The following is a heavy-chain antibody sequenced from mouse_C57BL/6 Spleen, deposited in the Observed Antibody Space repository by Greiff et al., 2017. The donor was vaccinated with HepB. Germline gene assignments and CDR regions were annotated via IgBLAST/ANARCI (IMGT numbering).Heavy chain of an antibody. V-gene: IGHV1-22*01. Sequence: EVQLQQSGPELVKPGASVKMSCKASGYTFTDYNMHWVKQSHGKSLEWIGYINPNNGGTSYNQKFKGKATLTVNKSSSTAYMELRSLTSEDSAVYYCARDLWLRRGYYYAMDYWGQGTSVTVSS. CDR1: GYTFTDYN. CDR3: ARDLWLRRGYYYAMDY. D-gene: IGHD2-2*01. CDR2: INPNNGGT. J-gene: IGHJ4*01.